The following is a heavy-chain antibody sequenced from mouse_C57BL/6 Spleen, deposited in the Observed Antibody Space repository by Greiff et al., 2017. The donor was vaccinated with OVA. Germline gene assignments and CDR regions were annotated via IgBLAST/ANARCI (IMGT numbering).Heavy chain of an antibody. D-gene: IGHD1-1*01. V-gene: IGHV5-4*01. J-gene: IGHJ1*03. Sequence: EVMLVEPGGGLVKPGGSLKLSCAASGFTFSSYSMPWVRQTPEKRLEWVATISAGGSYTYYPDNVKGRFTISRDNAKNNLYLQMSHLKSEDTARYYCARDRSSRGYFDVWGTGTTVTVSS. CDR2: ISAGGSYT. CDR1: GFTFSSYS. CDR3: ARDRSSRGYFDV.